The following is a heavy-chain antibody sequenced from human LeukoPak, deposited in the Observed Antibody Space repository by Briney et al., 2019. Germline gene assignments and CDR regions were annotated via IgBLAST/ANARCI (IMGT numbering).Heavy chain of an antibody. CDR2: ISYDGSNK. D-gene: IGHD2-15*01. Sequence: GGSLRLSCAASGFTFSSYAMHWVRQAPGKGLEWVAVISYDGSNKYYADSVKGRFTISRDNSKDTLYLQMNSLRAEDTAVYYCAREGVVAARGAFDIWGQGTMVTVSS. CDR3: AREGVVAARGAFDI. V-gene: IGHV3-30-3*01. J-gene: IGHJ3*02. CDR1: GFTFSSYA.